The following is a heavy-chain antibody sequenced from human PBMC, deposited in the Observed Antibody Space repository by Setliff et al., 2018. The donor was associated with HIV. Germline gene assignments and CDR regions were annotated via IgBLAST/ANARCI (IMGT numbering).Heavy chain of an antibody. CDR1: GFTFNNYW. V-gene: IGHV3-74*01. CDR2: IMTDGGVT. D-gene: IGHD3-10*01. CDR3: ARDVIYGSGSCDY. Sequence: LRLSCAASGFTFNNYWMHWVRQAPGKGLVWVSRIMTDGGVTNYADSVKGRFTISRDNAKNTLYLQMNSLRAEDTAVYYCARDVIYGSGSCDYWGRGTPVTVSS. J-gene: IGHJ4*02.